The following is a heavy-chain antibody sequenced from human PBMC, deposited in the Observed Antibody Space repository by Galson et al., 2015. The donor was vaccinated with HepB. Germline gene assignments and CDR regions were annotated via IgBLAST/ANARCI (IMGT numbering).Heavy chain of an antibody. V-gene: IGHV3-9*01. CDR3: AKGVNLEGIAAPFDY. D-gene: IGHD6-13*01. J-gene: IGHJ4*02. CDR1: GFTFDDYA. CDR2: ISWNSGSI. Sequence: SLRLSCAASGFTFDDYAMHWVRQAPGKGLEWVSGISWNSGSIGYADSVKGRFTISRDNAKNSLYLQMNSLRAEDTALYYCAKGVNLEGIAAPFDYWGQGTLVTVSS.